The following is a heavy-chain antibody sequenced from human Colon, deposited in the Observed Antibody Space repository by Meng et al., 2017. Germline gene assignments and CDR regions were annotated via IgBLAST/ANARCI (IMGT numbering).Heavy chain of an antibody. V-gene: IGHV7-4-1*02. Sequence: QVQLVQSGSELKKPGASVKVSCKASGYSFRTYAINWVRQAPGQGLQWMGWINMYTGDPSYVEGFAGRFVFSLDISVSTAYLQISSLKAEDTAVYFCVRHNGDSDFDNWGQGTLVTVSS. D-gene: IGHD2-21*02. CDR3: VRHNGDSDFDN. J-gene: IGHJ4*02. CDR1: GYSFRTYA. CDR2: INMYTGDP.